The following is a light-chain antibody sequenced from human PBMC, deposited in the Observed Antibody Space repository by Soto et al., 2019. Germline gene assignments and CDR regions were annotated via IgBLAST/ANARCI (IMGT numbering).Light chain of an antibody. V-gene: IGLV1-47*01. CDR1: SSNIGSNY. Sequence: QAVVTQPTSASGTPGQRVTISCSGNSSNIGSNYVFWYEQLPGTAPKLLIYRNNQRPSGVPDRFSGSKSGTSASLAISGLRSEDEADYYCAAWDVSLSGVVFGGGTKLTVL. CDR2: RNN. J-gene: IGLJ2*01. CDR3: AAWDVSLSGVV.